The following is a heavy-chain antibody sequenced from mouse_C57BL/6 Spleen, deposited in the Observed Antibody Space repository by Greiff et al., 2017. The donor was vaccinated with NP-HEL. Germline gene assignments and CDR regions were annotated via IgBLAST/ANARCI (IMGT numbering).Heavy chain of an antibody. CDR3: TRGGLGRWYCDV. Sequence: EVKLVESGEGLVKPGGSLKLSCAASGFTFSSYAMSWVRQTPEKRLEWVAYISSGGDYIYYADTVKGRFTISRDNARNTLYLQMSSLKSEDTAMYYCTRGGLGRWYCDVWGTGTTVTVSS. CDR1: GFTFSSYA. V-gene: IGHV5-9-1*02. J-gene: IGHJ1*03. CDR2: ISSGGDYI. D-gene: IGHD4-1*01.